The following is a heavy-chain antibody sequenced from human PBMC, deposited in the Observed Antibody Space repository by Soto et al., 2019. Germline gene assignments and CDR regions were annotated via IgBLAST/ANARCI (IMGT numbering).Heavy chain of an antibody. V-gene: IGHV4-39*01. CDR2: IYYSGST. D-gene: IGHD3-10*01. CDR3: ARAPRGNYGYPSYFDY. J-gene: IGHJ4*03. CDR1: GGSISSSSYY. Sequence: SETLSLTCTVSGGSISSSSYYWGWIRQPPGKGLEWIGSIYYSGSTYYNPSLKSRVTISVDTSKNQFSLKLSSVTAADTAVYYCARAPRGNYGYPSYFDYWGQGTTVTVSS.